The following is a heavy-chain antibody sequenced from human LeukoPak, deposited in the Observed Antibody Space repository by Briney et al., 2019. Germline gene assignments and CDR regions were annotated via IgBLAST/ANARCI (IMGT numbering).Heavy chain of an antibody. D-gene: IGHD5-12*01. CDR1: GGSINKDY. J-gene: IGHJ4*02. CDR2: IYYSGST. V-gene: IGHV4-59*08. CDR3: ARTDIVATIRGSYYFDY. Sequence: SETLSLTCTVSGGSINKDYWSWIRQPPGKGLEWIGYIYYSGSTNYNPSLKSRVTISVDTSKNQFSLKLSSVTAADTAVYYCARTDIVATIRGSYYFDYWGQGTLVTVSS.